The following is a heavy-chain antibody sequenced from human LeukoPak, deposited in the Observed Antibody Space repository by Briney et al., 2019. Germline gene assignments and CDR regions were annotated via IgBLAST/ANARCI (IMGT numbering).Heavy chain of an antibody. CDR1: GFTFDDYG. CDR3: ARHMVRGVIGAFDI. D-gene: IGHD3-10*01. Sequence: PGGSLGLSCAASGFTFDDYGMSWVRQAPGKGLEWVSGINWNGGSTGYADSVKGRFTISRDNAKNSLYLQMNSLRAEDTALYYCARHMVRGVIGAFDIWGQGTMVTVSS. J-gene: IGHJ3*02. CDR2: INWNGGST. V-gene: IGHV3-20*04.